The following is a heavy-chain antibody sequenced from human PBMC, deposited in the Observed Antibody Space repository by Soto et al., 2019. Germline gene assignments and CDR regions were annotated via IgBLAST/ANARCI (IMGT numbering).Heavy chain of an antibody. J-gene: IGHJ3*02. CDR2: MNPNSGNT. CDR3: ARDITMVRGVITDAFDI. CDR1: GYTFTSYD. D-gene: IGHD3-10*01. V-gene: IGHV1-8*01. Sequence: GASVKVSCKASGYTFTSYDINWVRQATGQGLEWMGWMNPNSGNTGYAQKFQGRVTMTRNTSISTAYMELSSLRSEDTAVYYCARDITMVRGVITDAFDIWGQGTMVTVSS.